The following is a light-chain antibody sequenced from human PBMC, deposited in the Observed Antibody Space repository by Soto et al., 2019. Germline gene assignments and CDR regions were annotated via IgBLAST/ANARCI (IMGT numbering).Light chain of an antibody. CDR2: DAS. J-gene: IGKJ3*01. CDR3: QHCDYLPI. CDR1: QDITSY. V-gene: IGKV1-33*01. Sequence: DILMTQSPSSLSASVGDRVTITCQASQDITSYLNWYQHKPGKAPKLLIYDASILEAGVPPRFSGSGSGTDFTLTISSLQPEDVATYYCQHCDYLPIFGPGTTVDFK.